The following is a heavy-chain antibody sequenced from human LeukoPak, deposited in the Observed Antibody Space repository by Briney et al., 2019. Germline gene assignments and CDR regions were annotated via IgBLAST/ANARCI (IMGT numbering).Heavy chain of an antibody. CDR1: GGSFSGYY. J-gene: IGHJ4*02. Sequence: PSETLSLTCAVYGGSFSGYYWSWIRQPAGKGLEWIGRIYTSGSTNYNPSLKSRVTMSVDTSKNQFSLKLSSVTAADTAVYYCARMSYDSRGYYFDYWGQGTLVTVSS. CDR2: IYTSGST. CDR3: ARMSYDSRGYYFDY. D-gene: IGHD3-22*01. V-gene: IGHV4-59*10.